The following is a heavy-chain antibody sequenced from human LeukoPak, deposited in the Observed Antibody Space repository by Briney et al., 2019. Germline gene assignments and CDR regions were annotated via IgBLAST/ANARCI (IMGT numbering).Heavy chain of an antibody. Sequence: PGGSLRLSCAASGFTFSSYAMSWVRQAPGKGLEWVSGISGTGDSTHYTDSVKGRFTITRDISKNTLYLHMNSLRVEDTAVDYCAKAHAYGEDYWGQGTLVTVSS. D-gene: IGHD4-17*01. J-gene: IGHJ4*02. CDR3: AKAHAYGEDY. V-gene: IGHV3-23*01. CDR2: ISGTGDST. CDR1: GFTFSSYA.